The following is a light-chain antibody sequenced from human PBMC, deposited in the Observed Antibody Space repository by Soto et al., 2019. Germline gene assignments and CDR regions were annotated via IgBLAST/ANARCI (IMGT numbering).Light chain of an antibody. CDR3: QQYYTTPWT. CDR1: QSVLYSSNNKNY. CDR2: WAS. V-gene: IGKV4-1*01. Sequence: DIVMTQSPDSMDVSLGERATINCKSSQSVLYSSNNKNYLAWYQQKPGQPPKLVIYWASTRESGVPDRFSGSGSGTDFTLTISSLQAEDVAVYYCQQYYTTPWTFGQGTKVEIK. J-gene: IGKJ1*01.